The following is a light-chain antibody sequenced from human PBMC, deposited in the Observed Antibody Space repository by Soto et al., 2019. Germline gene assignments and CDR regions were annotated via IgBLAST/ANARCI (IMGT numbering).Light chain of an antibody. V-gene: IGKV3-15*01. CDR2: ATS. CDR3: QQHGDWPLT. J-gene: IGKJ4*01. CDR1: HSVGYN. Sequence: EIVVTQSPATLSVSPGERATLYCRASHSVGYNFSGYQQKPGQEPRLLLFATSPRSTGVPARFSGSGSGTEFTRTINSLQPEDFEFYYCQQHGDWPLTFGGGAKVEVK.